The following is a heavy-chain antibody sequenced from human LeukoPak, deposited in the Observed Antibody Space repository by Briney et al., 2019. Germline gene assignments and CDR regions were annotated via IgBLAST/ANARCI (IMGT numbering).Heavy chain of an antibody. J-gene: IGHJ4*01. Sequence: PGGSLRLSCAASGFTVSTNYMSWVRQAPGKGLEWVSLIYADGSTFYADSVKGRFTISRDSSKNTLRLQMNILRAEDTAVYYCARDIPSRYWGHGTLVTVSS. CDR3: ARDIPSRY. CDR2: IYADGST. D-gene: IGHD2-21*01. CDR1: GFTVSTNY. V-gene: IGHV3-66*01.